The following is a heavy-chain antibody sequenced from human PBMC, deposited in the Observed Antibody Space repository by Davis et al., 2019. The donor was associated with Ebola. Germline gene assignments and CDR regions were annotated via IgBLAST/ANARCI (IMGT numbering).Heavy chain of an antibody. CDR2: ISSSSSYI. Sequence: GEPLKISCAASGFTFSSYSMNWVRQAPGKGLEWVSSISSSSSYIYYADSVKGRFTFSRDNAKNSLYLQMNSLRAEDTAVYYCARDSGGYSYGYFAPDYYYYAMDVWGQGTTVTVSS. D-gene: IGHD5-18*01. CDR1: GFTFSSYS. CDR3: ARDSGGYSYGYFAPDYYYYAMDV. V-gene: IGHV3-21*01. J-gene: IGHJ6*02.